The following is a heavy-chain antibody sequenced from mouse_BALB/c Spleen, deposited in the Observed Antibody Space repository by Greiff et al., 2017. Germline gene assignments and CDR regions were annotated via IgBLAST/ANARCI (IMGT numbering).Heavy chain of an antibody. CDR1: GYSITSDYA. J-gene: IGHJ2*01. D-gene: IGHD4-1*01. CDR3: ARSYWQGYFDY. Sequence: EVKLVESGPGLVKPSQSLSLTCTVTGYSITSDYAWNWIRQFPGNTLEWMGYISYSGSTSYNPSLKSRISITRDTSKNQFFLQLNSVTTEDTATYYCARSYWQGYFDYWGQGTTLTVSS. V-gene: IGHV3-2*02. CDR2: ISYSGST.